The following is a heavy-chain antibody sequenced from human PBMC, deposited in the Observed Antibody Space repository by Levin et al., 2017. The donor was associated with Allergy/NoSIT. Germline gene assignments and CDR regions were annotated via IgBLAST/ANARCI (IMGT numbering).Heavy chain of an antibody. J-gene: IGHJ6*02. Sequence: GGSLRLSCAASEFTFRIYAMSWVRQAPGKGLEWVSGISGSGSSTFYVDSVKGRFTISRDNSKNTLYLEMNSLIAEDTAVYYCARDLRVARTSKLEPNKFPMDVWGQGTTVTVSS. V-gene: IGHV3-23*01. CDR2: ISGSGSST. CDR1: EFTFRIYA. CDR3: ARDLRVARTSKLEPNKFPMDV. D-gene: IGHD1-1*01.